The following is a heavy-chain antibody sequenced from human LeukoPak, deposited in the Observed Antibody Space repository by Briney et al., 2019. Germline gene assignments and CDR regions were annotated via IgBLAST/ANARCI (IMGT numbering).Heavy chain of an antibody. CDR2: IYYSGST. V-gene: IGHV4-30-4*08. D-gene: IGHD6-6*01. CDR1: GGSISSGDYY. J-gene: IGHJ4*02. Sequence: SQTLSLTCTVSGGSISSGDYYWSWIRQPPGKGLEWIGYIYYSGSTYYNPSLKSRVTISVDTSKNQFSLKLSSVTAADTAVYYCARLPQPGSIAARPWVDYWGQGTLVTVSS. CDR3: ARLPQPGSIAARPWVDY.